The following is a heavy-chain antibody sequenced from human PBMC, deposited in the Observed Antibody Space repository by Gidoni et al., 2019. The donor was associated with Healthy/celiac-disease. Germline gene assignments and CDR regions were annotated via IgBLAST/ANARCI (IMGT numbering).Heavy chain of an antibody. CDR3: AREAPISYDSSGYYFDY. CDR2: ISYDGSNK. J-gene: IGHJ4*02. V-gene: IGHV3-30*03. D-gene: IGHD3-22*01. CDR1: GFTFSSYG. Sequence: QVQLVESGGGVVQPGRSLRLSCAASGFTFSSYGMHWVRQAPGKGLEWVAVISYDGSNKYYADSVKGRFTISRDNSKNTLYLQMNSLRAEDTAVYYCAREAPISYDSSGYYFDYWGQGTLVTVSS.